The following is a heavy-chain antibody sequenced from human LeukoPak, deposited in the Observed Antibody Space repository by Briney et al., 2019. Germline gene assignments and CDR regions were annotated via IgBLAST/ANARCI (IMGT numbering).Heavy chain of an antibody. CDR1: GGSISSGGYY. D-gene: IGHD4-23*01. CDR2: IYYSGST. V-gene: IGHV4-31*03. Sequence: PSQTLSLTCTVSGGSISSGGYYWSWIRQHPGKGLECIGYIYYSGSTYYNPSLKSRVTISVDTSKKQFSLKLSSVTAADTAVYYCARRRTTVVTPVSPNDAFDIWGQGTMVTVSS. CDR3: ARRRTTVVTPVSPNDAFDI. J-gene: IGHJ3*02.